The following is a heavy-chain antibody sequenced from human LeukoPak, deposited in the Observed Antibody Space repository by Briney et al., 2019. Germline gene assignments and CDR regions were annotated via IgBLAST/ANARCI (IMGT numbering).Heavy chain of an antibody. CDR2: MNPNSGNT. V-gene: IGHV1-8*01. Sequence: ASVKVSCKASGYTFTSYDINWVRQATGQGLEWMGWMNPNSGNTGYAQKFQGRVTMTRNTSISTAYMELSSLRSEGTAVYYCARRPAYYYDSSGYYSGPYYFDYWGQGTLVTVSS. CDR1: GYTFTSYD. J-gene: IGHJ4*02. D-gene: IGHD3-22*01. CDR3: ARRPAYYYDSSGYYSGPYYFDY.